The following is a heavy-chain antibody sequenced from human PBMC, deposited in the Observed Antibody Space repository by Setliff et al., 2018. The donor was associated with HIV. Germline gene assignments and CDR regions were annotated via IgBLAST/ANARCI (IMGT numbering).Heavy chain of an antibody. CDR3: ASRYYDILTGSEGFDY. D-gene: IGHD3-9*01. CDR1: GGFISSYY. CDR2: ICYSGST. V-gene: IGHV4-39*01. Sequence: SETLSLTCSVSGGFISSYYWSWIRQPPGKGLEWIGSICYSGSTCYNPSLRSRLTISVDTSKNQFSLKLSSVTAADTAVYYCASRYYDILTGSEGFDYWGQGTLVTVSS. J-gene: IGHJ4*02.